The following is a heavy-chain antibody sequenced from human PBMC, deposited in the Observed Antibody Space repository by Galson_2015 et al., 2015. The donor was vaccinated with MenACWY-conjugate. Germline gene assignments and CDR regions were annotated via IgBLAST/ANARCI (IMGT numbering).Heavy chain of an antibody. CDR1: GYPFTGYA. J-gene: IGHJ4*02. CDR2: IHVGSSKT. D-gene: IGHD3-3*01. CDR3: ARGRRITIFGEMAYPGFIDH. V-gene: IGHV1-3*01. Sequence: SVKVSCKASGYPFTGYAVHWVRQAPGQRLEWMGWIHVGSSKTGYSLMFQGRVTLTRDTSATTAYMKLSSLRSEDTAVYYCARGRRITIFGEMAYPGFIDHWGQGTLVTV.